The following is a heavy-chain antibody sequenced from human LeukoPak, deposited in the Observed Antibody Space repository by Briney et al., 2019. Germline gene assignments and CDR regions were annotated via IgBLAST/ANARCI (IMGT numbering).Heavy chain of an antibody. CDR2: ISGSGGST. Sequence: GGSLSLPCAASGFTFGSYAMYWVRQAPGKGLEWVSGISGSGGSTFYADSVKGRFTISRDNSENTVYLQMNSLRADDTAVYYCAKTTAGYSSGRYPGWPVDYWGQGPLVTVSS. J-gene: IGHJ4*02. V-gene: IGHV3-23*01. CDR3: AKTTAGYSSGRYPGWPVDY. CDR1: GFTFGSYA. D-gene: IGHD6-19*01.